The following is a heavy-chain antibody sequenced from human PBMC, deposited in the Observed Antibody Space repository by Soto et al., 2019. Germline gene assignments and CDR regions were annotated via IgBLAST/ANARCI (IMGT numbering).Heavy chain of an antibody. Sequence: SQTLSLTCAISGDSVSSNRAAWNWIRQSPSRGLEWLGSTYYRSKWYNDYAVSVKSRITIKPDTSKNQFSLQLNSVTPEDTAVYYCARDLKLGRGDAFDIWGQGTMVTVSS. J-gene: IGHJ3*02. CDR3: ARDLKLGRGDAFDI. CDR1: GDSVSSNRAA. CDR2: TYYRSKWYN. V-gene: IGHV6-1*01. D-gene: IGHD7-27*01.